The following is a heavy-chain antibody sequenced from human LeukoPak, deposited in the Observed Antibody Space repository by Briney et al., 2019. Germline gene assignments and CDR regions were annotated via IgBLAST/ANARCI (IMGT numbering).Heavy chain of an antibody. Sequence: ASVKVSCKASGYTFTSYDINWVRQATGQGLEWMGWMNPNSGNTGYAQKFQGRVTMTRDTSTSTVHMELSSLRSEDTAVYYCARDPLHYYDSSGQPLYYYMDVWGKGTTVTVSS. V-gene: IGHV1-8*02. J-gene: IGHJ6*03. D-gene: IGHD3-22*01. CDR1: GYTFTSYD. CDR2: MNPNSGNT. CDR3: ARDPLHYYDSSGQPLYYYMDV.